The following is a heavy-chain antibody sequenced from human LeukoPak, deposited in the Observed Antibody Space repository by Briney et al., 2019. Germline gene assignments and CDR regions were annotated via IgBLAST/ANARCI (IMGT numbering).Heavy chain of an antibody. CDR1: GFTFDDYA. CDR3: GKDCGQQQGQLHF. Sequence: PGGSLRLSCAASGFTFDDYAMHWVRQAPGKGLEWVSGLSWNSGDIGYADSVKGRFTISRDNAKNSLYLQMNSLRAEDTALYYCGKDCGQQQGQLHFRGQGNLVTVSS. V-gene: IGHV3-9*01. CDR2: LSWNSGDI. J-gene: IGHJ4*02. D-gene: IGHD6-13*01.